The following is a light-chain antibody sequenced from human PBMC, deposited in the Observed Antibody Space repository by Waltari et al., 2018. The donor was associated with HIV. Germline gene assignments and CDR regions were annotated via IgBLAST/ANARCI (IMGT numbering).Light chain of an antibody. CDR1: SSDIGAYNY. J-gene: IGLJ2*01. Sequence: QSALTQPASVSGSPGQSITISCTGTSSDIGAYNYVSWYQQYSGKVPKLMIYEVSNRPSGVSNRFSGAKTGNTASLAISGLRSEDEADYYCAAWDGSLSVVVFGGGTKLTVL. V-gene: IGLV2-14*01. CDR3: AAWDGSLSVVV. CDR2: EVS.